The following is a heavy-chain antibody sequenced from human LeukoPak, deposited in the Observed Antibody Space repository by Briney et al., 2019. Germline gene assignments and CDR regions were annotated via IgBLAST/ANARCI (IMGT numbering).Heavy chain of an antibody. CDR2: IYHSGST. J-gene: IGHJ2*01. CDR3: ARGFATGYYGSGSKDPYWYFDL. CDR1: GGSISSGGYY. V-gene: IGHV4-30-2*01. D-gene: IGHD3-10*01. Sequence: SETLSLTCTVSGGSISSGGYYWSWIRQPPGKGLEWIGYIYHSGSTYYNPSLKSRVTISVDRSKNQFSLKLSSVTAADTAVYYCARGFATGYYGSGSKDPYWYFDLWGRGTLVTVSS.